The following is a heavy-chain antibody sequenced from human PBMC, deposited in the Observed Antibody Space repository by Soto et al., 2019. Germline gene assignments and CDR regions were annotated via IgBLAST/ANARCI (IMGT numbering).Heavy chain of an antibody. J-gene: IGHJ4*02. D-gene: IGHD6-13*01. CDR1: GFTFSSYG. V-gene: IGHV3-33*01. CDR3: ARDGVAAALEYYFDY. CDR2: IWYDGSNK. Sequence: GGSLRLSCAASGFTFSSYGMHWVRQAPGKGLEWVAVIWYDGSNKYYADSVKGRFTISRDNSKNTLYLQMNSLRAEDTAVYYCARDGVAAALEYYFDYWGQGTLVTVSS.